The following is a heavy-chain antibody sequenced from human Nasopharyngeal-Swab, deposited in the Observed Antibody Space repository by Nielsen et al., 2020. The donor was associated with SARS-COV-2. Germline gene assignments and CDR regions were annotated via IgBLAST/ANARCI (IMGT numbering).Heavy chain of an antibody. D-gene: IGHD3-3*01. CDR1: GFTFSSYG. CDR3: AKDEAYYDFWSGYYAYYYMDV. J-gene: IGHJ6*03. V-gene: IGHV3-30*18. CDR2: ISYDGSNK. Sequence: GGSLRLSCAASGFTFSSYGMHWVRQAPGKGLAWVAVISYDGSNKYYADSVKGRFTISRDNSKNTLYLQMNSLRAEDTAAYYCAKDEAYYDFWSGYYAYYYMDVWGKGTTVTVSS.